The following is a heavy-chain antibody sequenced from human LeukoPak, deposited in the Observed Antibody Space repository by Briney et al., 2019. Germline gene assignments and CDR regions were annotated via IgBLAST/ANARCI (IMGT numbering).Heavy chain of an antibody. J-gene: IGHJ4*02. CDR2: IYYSGST. Sequence: SSETLSLTCTVSGGSISSYYWSWIRQPPGKGLEWIGYIYYSGSTNYNPSLKSRVTISVDTSKNQFSLKLSSVTAADTAVYYCARQLSGSSWYDYWGQGTLVTVSS. D-gene: IGHD6-13*01. CDR3: ARQLSGSSWYDY. CDR1: GGSISSYY. V-gene: IGHV4-59*08.